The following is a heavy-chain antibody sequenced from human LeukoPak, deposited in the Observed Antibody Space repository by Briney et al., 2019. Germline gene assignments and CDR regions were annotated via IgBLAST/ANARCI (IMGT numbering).Heavy chain of an antibody. CDR3: ARENGYSSGWYSNYYYYMDV. CDR2: IYYSGST. CDR1: GGSISSSSYY. Sequence: SETLSLTCTVSGGSISSSSYYWGWIRQPPGKGLEWIGSIYYSGSTYYNPSLKSRVTISVDTSKNQFSLKLSSVTAADTAVYYCARENGYSSGWYSNYYYYMDVWGKGTTVTVSS. J-gene: IGHJ6*03. D-gene: IGHD6-19*01. V-gene: IGHV4-39*07.